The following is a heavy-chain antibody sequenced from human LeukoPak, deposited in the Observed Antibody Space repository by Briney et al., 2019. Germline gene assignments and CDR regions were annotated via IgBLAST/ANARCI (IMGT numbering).Heavy chain of an antibody. CDR1: GFTFSSYA. Sequence: GSLRLSCAASGFTFSSYAMSWVRQAPGKGLEWVSAISGSGGSTYYADSVKGRFTISRDNSKNTLYLQMNSLRAEDTAVYYCAKDRSGSSGWYSGVKFDYWGQGTLVTVSS. CDR3: AKDRSGSSGWYSGVKFDY. V-gene: IGHV3-23*01. J-gene: IGHJ4*02. CDR2: ISGSGGST. D-gene: IGHD6-19*01.